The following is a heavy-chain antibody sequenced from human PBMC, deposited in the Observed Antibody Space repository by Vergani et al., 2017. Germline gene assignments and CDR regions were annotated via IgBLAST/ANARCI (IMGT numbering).Heavy chain of an antibody. V-gene: IGHV3-9*01. CDR3: AKDLGTSSGGGWFDP. Sequence: EVQLLESGGGLAQPGGSLRLSCAASGFTFRNYAMTWVRQAPWKGLEWVSGISWNSNSIGYADSVKGRFTISRDNAKNSLYLQMNSLRAEDTALYYCAKDLGTSSGGGWFDPWGQGTLVTVSS. CDR2: ISWNSNSI. D-gene: IGHD6-6*01. J-gene: IGHJ5*02. CDR1: GFTFRNYA.